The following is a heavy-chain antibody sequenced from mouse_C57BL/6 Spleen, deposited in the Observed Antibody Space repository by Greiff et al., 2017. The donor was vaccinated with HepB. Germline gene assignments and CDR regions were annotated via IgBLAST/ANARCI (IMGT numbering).Heavy chain of an antibody. CDR2: IRLKSDNYAT. Sequence: EVKLEESGGGLVQPGGSMKLSCVASGFTFSNYWMNWVRQSPEKGLEWVAQIRLKSDNYATHYAESVKGRFTISRDDSKSSVYLQMNNLRAEDTGIYYCTRSAYYSNSFAYWGQGTLVTVSA. J-gene: IGHJ3*01. CDR3: TRSAYYSNSFAY. CDR1: GFTFSNYW. V-gene: IGHV6-3*01. D-gene: IGHD2-5*01.